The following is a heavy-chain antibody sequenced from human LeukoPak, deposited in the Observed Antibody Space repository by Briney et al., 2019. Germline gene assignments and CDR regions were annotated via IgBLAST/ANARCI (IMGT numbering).Heavy chain of an antibody. J-gene: IGHJ4*02. D-gene: IGHD3-22*01. Sequence: SETLSLTCTVSGGSISSYYWSWIRQPAGKGLEWIGRIYTSGSTNYNPSLKSRVTMSVDTSKNQFSLKLSSVTAADTAVYYCARRDYYDSSGYYQTFDYWGQGTLVTVSS. CDR1: GGSISSYY. CDR2: IYTSGST. CDR3: ARRDYYDSSGYYQTFDY. V-gene: IGHV4-4*07.